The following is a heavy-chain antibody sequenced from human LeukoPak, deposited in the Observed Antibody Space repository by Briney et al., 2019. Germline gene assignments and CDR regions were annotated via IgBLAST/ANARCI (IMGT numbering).Heavy chain of an antibody. CDR3: ATWGD. CDR1: GGTFSSYA. V-gene: IGHV1-8*03. D-gene: IGHD3-16*01. Sequence: ASVKVSCKASGGTFSSYAISWVRQATGQGLEWMGWMNPNSGDTVYAQKFRGRFTVTRNTSVNTAYMELSSLRSEDTAVYYCATWGDWGQGTLVTVSS. J-gene: IGHJ4*02. CDR2: MNPNSGDT.